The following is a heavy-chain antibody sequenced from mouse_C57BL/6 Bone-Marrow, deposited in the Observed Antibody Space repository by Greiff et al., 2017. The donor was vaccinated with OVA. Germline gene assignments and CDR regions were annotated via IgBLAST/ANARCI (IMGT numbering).Heavy chain of an antibody. CDR3: ARHGGGFYASYIYY. CDR2: IYPGDGDT. J-gene: IGHJ2*01. D-gene: IGHD2-3*01. CDR1: GYAFSSSW. Sequence: VQLQQPGPELVKPGASVKISCKASGYAFSSSWMNWVKQRPGQGLEWIGRIYPGDGDTNYNGKFKGKATLTADKSSSTAYMPLSSLTSEDSAVYFCARHGGGFYASYIYYWGQGTTLTVSS. V-gene: IGHV1-82*01.